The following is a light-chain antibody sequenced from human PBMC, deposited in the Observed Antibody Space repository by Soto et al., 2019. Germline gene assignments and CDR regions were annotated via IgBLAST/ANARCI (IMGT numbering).Light chain of an antibody. J-gene: IGLJ1*01. CDR2: EVS. V-gene: IGLV2-23*02. CDR3: CSYAGSSTV. Sequence: QSVLTQPASVSGSPGQSITIACTGTSSDVGRYNLVSWYQQHPGKAPKLMIYEVSKRPSGVSNRFSGSKSGNTASLTISGLQAEDEADYYCCSYAGSSTVFGTGTKVTVL. CDR1: SSDVGRYNL.